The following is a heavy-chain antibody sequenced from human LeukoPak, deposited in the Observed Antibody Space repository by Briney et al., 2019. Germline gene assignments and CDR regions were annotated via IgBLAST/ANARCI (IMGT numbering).Heavy chain of an antibody. V-gene: IGHV3-74*01. D-gene: IGHD2-2*01. CDR1: GNYW. CDR3: VSFYETY. J-gene: IGHJ4*02. CDR2: INSDGSWT. Sequence: GGSLRLSCVASGNYWMHWVRQAPGKGLVWVSHINSDGSWTSYADSVKGRFTISKDNAKNTVYLQMNNLRAEDTAVYYCVSFYETYWGRGTLVTVSS.